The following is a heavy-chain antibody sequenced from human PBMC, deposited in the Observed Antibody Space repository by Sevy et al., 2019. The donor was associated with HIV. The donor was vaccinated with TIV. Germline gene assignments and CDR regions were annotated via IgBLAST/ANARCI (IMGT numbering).Heavy chain of an antibody. Sequence: SETLSLTCTVSGGSVSSGSYYWSWIRQPPGKGLEWIGYIFYSGSTNYNPSLKGLVTITVDTSKSQCSLKRSSVTAADTAVYYCARDRRGSGWSCGMDVWGQGTTVTVSS. CDR3: ARDRRGSGWSCGMDV. J-gene: IGHJ6*02. CDR1: GGSVSSGSYY. V-gene: IGHV4-61*01. CDR2: IFYSGST. D-gene: IGHD6-19*01.